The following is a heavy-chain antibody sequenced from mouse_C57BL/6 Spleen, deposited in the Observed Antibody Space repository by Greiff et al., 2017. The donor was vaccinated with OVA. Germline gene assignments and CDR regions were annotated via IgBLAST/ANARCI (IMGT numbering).Heavy chain of an antibody. D-gene: IGHD3-2*02. CDR2: IDPSDSYT. J-gene: IGHJ2*01. Sequence: QVQLQQPGAELVMPGASVKLSCKASGYTFTSYWMHWVKQRPGQGLEWIGEIDPSDSYTNYNQKFKGKSTLTVDKSSSPAYMQLSSLTSEDSAVYYCARLESSGYEGTFDYWGQGTTLTVSS. CDR1: GYTFTSYW. V-gene: IGHV1-69*01. CDR3: ARLESSGYEGTFDY.